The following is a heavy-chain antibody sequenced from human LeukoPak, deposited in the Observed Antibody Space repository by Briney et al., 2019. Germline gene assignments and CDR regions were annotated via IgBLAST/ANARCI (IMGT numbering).Heavy chain of an antibody. J-gene: IGHJ6*03. CDR1: GFIFSDYY. Sequence: PGGSLRLPCAASGFIFSDYYMSWIRQAPGKGLEWVSYITSSGATIYYADSVKGRFTISRDNAKNSLYLQMNSLRAEDTAVYYCARVPGYCSSGRCVWNDHYHMDVWGKGATVTVSS. CDR2: ITSSGATI. D-gene: IGHD2-15*01. CDR3: ARVPGYCSSGRCVWNDHYHMDV. V-gene: IGHV3-11*04.